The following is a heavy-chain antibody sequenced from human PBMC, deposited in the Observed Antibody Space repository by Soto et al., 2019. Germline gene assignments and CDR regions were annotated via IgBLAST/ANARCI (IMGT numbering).Heavy chain of an antibody. CDR2: ISYDGSNK. CDR1: GFTFSSYG. J-gene: IGHJ4*02. D-gene: IGHD4-4*01. V-gene: IGHV3-30*18. CDR3: EKRPRSNLVDY. Sequence: QVQLVESGGGVVQPGRSLRLSCAASGFTFSSYGMHWVRQAPGKGLEWVAVISYDGSNKYYADSVKGRFTISRDNSKNTLYLQMNSLRAEDTAVYYCEKRPRSNLVDYWGQGTLVTVSS.